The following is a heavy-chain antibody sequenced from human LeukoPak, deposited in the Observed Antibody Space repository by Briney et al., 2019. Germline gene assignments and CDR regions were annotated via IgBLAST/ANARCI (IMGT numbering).Heavy chain of an antibody. V-gene: IGHV4-39*07. CDR1: GGSISSSSYY. D-gene: IGHD1-1*01. CDR2: IYYSGST. Sequence: KPSETLSLTCTVSGGSISSSSYYWGWIRQPPGKGLEWIGSIYYSGSTYYNPSLKSRVTISVDTSKNQFSLKLSSVTAADTAVYYCARQNWYDVGEFDYWGQGTLVTVSS. CDR3: ARQNWYDVGEFDY. J-gene: IGHJ4*02.